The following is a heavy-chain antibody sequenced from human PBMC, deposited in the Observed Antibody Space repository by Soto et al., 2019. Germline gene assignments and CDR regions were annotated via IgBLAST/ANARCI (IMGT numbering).Heavy chain of an antibody. CDR2: ITSSSGHI. Sequence: PGGSLRLSCAASGFTFSGYSMTWVRQAPGKGLEWVSSITSSSGHIYYTDSVKGRFTISRDNAKNSLYLQMNSLRAEDTAVYYCARGGSYLDYWGQGTLVTVSS. D-gene: IGHD3-16*01. CDR3: ARGGSYLDY. CDR1: GFTFSGYS. J-gene: IGHJ4*02. V-gene: IGHV3-21*01.